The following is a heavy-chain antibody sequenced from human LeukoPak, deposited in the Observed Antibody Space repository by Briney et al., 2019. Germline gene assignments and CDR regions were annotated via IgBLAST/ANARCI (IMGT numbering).Heavy chain of an antibody. CDR2: IYYSGST. J-gene: IGHJ5*02. D-gene: IGHD1-26*01. Sequence: PSETLSLTCTVSGGSISGYYWSWIRQPPGKGLEWIGYIYYSGSTNYNPSLKSRVTISVDTSKNQFSLKLSSVTAADTAVYYCARQWELRGWFDPWGQGTLVTVSS. CDR3: ARQWELRGWFDP. CDR1: GGSISGYY. V-gene: IGHV4-59*08.